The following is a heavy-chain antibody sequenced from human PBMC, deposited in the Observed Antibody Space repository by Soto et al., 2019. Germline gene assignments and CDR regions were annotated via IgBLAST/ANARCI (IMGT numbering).Heavy chain of an antibody. CDR1: GSTCSNSW. V-gene: IGHV3-74*01. J-gene: IGHJ6*02. Sequence: GGSLRLSCTASGSTCSNSWIHSVRQAPGGGLVWGSRINSAGSTTNYADYVKGRFTISRDNSKNTLYLQMNSLSAGVTAVYYCARDAYYGMDVWGQGTTVTVSS. CDR2: INSAGSTT. CDR3: ARDAYYGMDV.